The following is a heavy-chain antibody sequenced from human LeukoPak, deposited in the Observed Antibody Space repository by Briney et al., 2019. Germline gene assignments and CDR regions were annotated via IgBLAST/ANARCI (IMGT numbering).Heavy chain of an antibody. D-gene: IGHD6-13*01. V-gene: IGHV1-69*05. Sequence: SVKVSXKASGGIFSNFGISWVRQAPGQGLEWIGRIISLFGTPNYAQKFQGRVTITTDESTSTAYMDLSSLRSEDTAVYYCARQRAAAGMRPQPFDYWGQGTLVTVSS. CDR1: GGIFSNFG. CDR3: ARQRAAAGMRPQPFDY. J-gene: IGHJ4*02. CDR2: IISLFGTP.